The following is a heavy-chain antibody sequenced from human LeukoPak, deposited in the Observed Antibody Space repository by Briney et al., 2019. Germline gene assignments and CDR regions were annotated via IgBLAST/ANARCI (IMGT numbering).Heavy chain of an antibody. CDR3: ARVGGGYRRNQFDI. D-gene: IGHD5-12*01. CDR2: IIPIFGTA. V-gene: IGHV1-69*13. J-gene: IGHJ3*02. CDR1: GGTFSSYA. Sequence: ASVKVSCKASGGTFSSYAISWVRQAPGQGLEWMGGIIPIFGTANYAQKFQGRVTITADESTSTAYMELSSLRSEDTAVYYCARVGGGYRRNQFDIWGQGTMVTVSS.